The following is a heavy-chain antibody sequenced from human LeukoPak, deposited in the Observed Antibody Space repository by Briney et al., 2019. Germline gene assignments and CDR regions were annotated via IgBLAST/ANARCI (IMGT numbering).Heavy chain of an antibody. D-gene: IGHD1-14*01. J-gene: IGHJ4*02. CDR1: GFTFSSYD. CDR2: IGTAGDT. V-gene: IGHV3-13*01. Sequence: PGGSLRLSCAASGFTFSSYDMHWVRQATGKGLEWVSAIGTAGDTYYPGSVKGRFTISRENAKSSLYHQMNSLRAGDTAVYYCARGSDGIIDYWGQGTLVTVSS. CDR3: ARGSDGIIDY.